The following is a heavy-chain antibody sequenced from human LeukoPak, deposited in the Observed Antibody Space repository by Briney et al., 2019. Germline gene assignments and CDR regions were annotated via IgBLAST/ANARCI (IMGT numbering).Heavy chain of an antibody. J-gene: IGHJ3*01. CDR1: GFTFSGSS. D-gene: IGHD5-12*01. V-gene: IGHV3-73*01. Sequence: GGSLGLSCAASGFTFSGSSMHWVRQASGKGLEWVGRIRSKANSYATAYAASVKGRFTISRDDSNNMAYLQMNSLDTEDTAVYYCTRYRRASDYFDAFDVWGQGTMVTVSS. CDR3: TRYRRASDYFDAFDV. CDR2: IRSKANSYAT.